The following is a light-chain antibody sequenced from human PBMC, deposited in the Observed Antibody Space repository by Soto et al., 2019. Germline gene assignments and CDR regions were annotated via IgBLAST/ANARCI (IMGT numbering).Light chain of an antibody. Sequence: QSALTQPASVSGSPGQSITISCTATTSDVGADNYVSWYQQHPGNVPKLIISEVTNRPSGISDRFSGSKSGNTASLTISGLQAEDEADYYCSSYTTSSTYVFGTGTKLTVL. CDR1: TSDVGADNY. J-gene: IGLJ1*01. CDR3: SSYTTSSTYV. CDR2: EVT. V-gene: IGLV2-14*01.